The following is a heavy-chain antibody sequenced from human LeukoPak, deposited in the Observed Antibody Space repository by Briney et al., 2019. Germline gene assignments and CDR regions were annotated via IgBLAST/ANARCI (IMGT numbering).Heavy chain of an antibody. CDR3: ARLGSGSYARFDY. J-gene: IGHJ4*02. Sequence: SETLSLTCTVSGYSISSAHYWGWIRQPPGKGLEWIGSIFHSGSTYYNPSLKGRVTISVDTSKNQYSLKLSSVTAADTAVYYCARLGSGSYARFDYWGQGTLVTVSS. D-gene: IGHD1-26*01. CDR2: IFHSGST. CDR1: GYSISSAHY. V-gene: IGHV4-38-2*02.